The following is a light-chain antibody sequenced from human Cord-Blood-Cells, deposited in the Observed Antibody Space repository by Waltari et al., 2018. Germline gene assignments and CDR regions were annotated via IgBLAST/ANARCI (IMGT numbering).Light chain of an antibody. CDR2: QGS. J-gene: IGLJ3*02. V-gene: IGLV2-23*01. CDR3: CSYAGSSTWV. CDR1: SSDVGSYNL. Sequence: QSALTQPASVSGSPGQSITISCTGTSSDVGSYNLVSWYQQHPGKAPKLMIYQGSTRRSGVSNRLSGSTSGNTASLTISGLQAEDEADYYCCSYAGSSTWVFGGGTKLTVL.